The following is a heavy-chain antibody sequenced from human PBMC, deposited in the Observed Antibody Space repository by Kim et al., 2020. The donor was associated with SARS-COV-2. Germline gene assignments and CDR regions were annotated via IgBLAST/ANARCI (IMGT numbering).Heavy chain of an antibody. J-gene: IGHJ4*02. CDR1: GYDFSDYL. CDR2: IDPDDSYS. CDR3: LRHSYVDDPDDLHPGPV. D-gene: IGHD3-16*01. Sequence: GESLKISCKGSGYDFSDYLITWVRQMPGKGLEWMGRIDPDDSYSVYSPSFQGHVTFSADKSTSTAYLQWRSLRASDTANYYCLRHSYVDDPDDLHPGPVWGQGTRVTVSS. V-gene: IGHV5-10-1*01.